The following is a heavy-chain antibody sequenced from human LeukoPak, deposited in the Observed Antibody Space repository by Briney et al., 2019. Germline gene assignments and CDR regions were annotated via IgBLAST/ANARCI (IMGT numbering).Heavy chain of an antibody. CDR1: GYTFTAYY. Sequence: ASVKVSCTASGYTFTAYYIHWMRQAPGQGLEWMGWINPNSGDTNYAQKFQGRVTMTSDKSISTAYMELSRLRSDDTAVYYCARSVTTVIPGDYWGQGTLVTVSS. D-gene: IGHD4-17*01. CDR2: INPNSGDT. V-gene: IGHV1-2*02. J-gene: IGHJ4*02. CDR3: ARSVTTVIPGDY.